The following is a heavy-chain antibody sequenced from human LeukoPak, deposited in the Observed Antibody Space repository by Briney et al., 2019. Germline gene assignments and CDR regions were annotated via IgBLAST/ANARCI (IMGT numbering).Heavy chain of an antibody. CDR1: GFTFSSYS. J-gene: IGHJ4*02. D-gene: IGHD7-27*01. V-gene: IGHV3-21*01. CDR2: ISSSSYI. CDR3: ARDRGIATGDGTDY. Sequence: GESLRLSCAASGFTFSSYSMNWVRQAPGKGLEWVSSISSSSYIYYADSVKGRFTIPRDNAKNSLYLQMNSLRAEDTAVYYCARDRGIATGDGTDYWGQGTLVTVSS.